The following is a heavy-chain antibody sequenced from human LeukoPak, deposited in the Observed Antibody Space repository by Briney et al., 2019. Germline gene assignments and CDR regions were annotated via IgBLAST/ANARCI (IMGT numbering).Heavy chain of an antibody. CDR3: ARADYGDYVMPYYYYGMDV. CDR1: GGTFSSYT. D-gene: IGHD4-17*01. V-gene: IGHV1-69*02. Sequence: ASVKVSCKASGGTFSSYTISWVRQAPGQGLEWMGRIIPILGIANYAQKFQGRVTITADKSTSTAYMELSSLRSEDTAAYYCARADYGDYVMPYYYYGMDVWGQGTTVTVSS. J-gene: IGHJ6*02. CDR2: IIPILGIA.